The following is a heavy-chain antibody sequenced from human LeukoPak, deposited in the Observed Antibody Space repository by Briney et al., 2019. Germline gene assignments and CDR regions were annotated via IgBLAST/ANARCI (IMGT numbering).Heavy chain of an antibody. D-gene: IGHD6-13*01. CDR2: INHSGST. V-gene: IGHV4-34*01. CDR1: GGSFSGYY. Sequence: SETLSLTCAVYGGSFSGYYWSWIRQPPGKGLEWIGEINHSGSTNYNPSLKSRVTISVDTSKNQFSLKLSSVTAADTAVYYCARDPGIEEAGPEFDYWGQGTLVTVSS. J-gene: IGHJ4*02. CDR3: ARDPGIEEAGPEFDY.